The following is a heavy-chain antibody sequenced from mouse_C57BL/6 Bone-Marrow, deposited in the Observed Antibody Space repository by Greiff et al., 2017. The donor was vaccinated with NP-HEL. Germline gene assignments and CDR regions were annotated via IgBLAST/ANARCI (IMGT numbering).Heavy chain of an antibody. Sequence: QVQLQQSGAELAKPGASVKLSCKASGYTFTSYWMHWVNQRPGQGLEWIGYINPSSGYTKYNQKIKDKATLTADKSSSTAYMQLSSLTYEDSAVYYCARHMITTVVVPLYWYFDVWGTGTTVTVSS. D-gene: IGHD1-1*01. CDR2: INPSSGYT. V-gene: IGHV1-7*01. J-gene: IGHJ1*03. CDR1: GYTFTSYW. CDR3: ARHMITTVVVPLYWYFDV.